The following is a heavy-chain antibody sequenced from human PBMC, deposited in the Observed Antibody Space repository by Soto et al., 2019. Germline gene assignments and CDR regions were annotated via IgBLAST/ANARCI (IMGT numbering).Heavy chain of an antibody. V-gene: IGHV4-30-4*01. CDR2: IYYSGST. D-gene: IGHD2-15*01. Sequence: SLTCTVSGGSISSGDYYWSWIRQPPGKGLEWIGYIYYSGSTYYNPSLKSRVTISVDTSKNQFSLKLSSVTAADTAVYYCARAPLCSGGSCYVFDYWGQGTLVTVSS. CDR3: ARAPLCSGGSCYVFDY. CDR1: GGSISSGDYY. J-gene: IGHJ4*02.